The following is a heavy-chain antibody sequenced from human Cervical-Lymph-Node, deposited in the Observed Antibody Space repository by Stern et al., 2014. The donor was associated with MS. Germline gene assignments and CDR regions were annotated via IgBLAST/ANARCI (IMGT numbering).Heavy chain of an antibody. CDR2: ASNDGTNT. D-gene: IGHD1-1*01. V-gene: IGHV3-30*04. Sequence: MQLVESGGGVVQPGRSLRLSCAASGFIFNNYAMHWVRQTPVKGLEWVAAASNDGTNTQYADSVKGRFTIPRGNSKNPVYLQMNRLAAGGTAVYYCSGWGPKIGSTVTFDYWGQGTLVIVSS. CDR1: GFIFNNYA. J-gene: IGHJ4*02. CDR3: SGWGPKIGSTVTFDY.